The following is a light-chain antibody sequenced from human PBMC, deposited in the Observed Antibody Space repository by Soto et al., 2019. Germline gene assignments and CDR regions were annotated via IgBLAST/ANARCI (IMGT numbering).Light chain of an antibody. CDR1: QDISNY. CDR3: QQYDNLALT. J-gene: IGKJ4*01. Sequence: AQDPSSLSASVGDRVTITCQASQDISNYLNWYQQKPGKAPKLLIYDASNLETGVPSRFSGSGSGTDFTFTISSLQPEDIATYYCQQYDNLALTFGVGTKVDI. CDR2: DAS. V-gene: IGKV1-33*01.